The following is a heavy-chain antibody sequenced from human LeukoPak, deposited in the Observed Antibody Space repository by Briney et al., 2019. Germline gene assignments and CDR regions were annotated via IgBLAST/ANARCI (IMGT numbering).Heavy chain of an antibody. V-gene: IGHV1-2*02. CDR2: INPNSGGT. CDR1: GYTFTGYY. Sequence: ASVKVSCKASGYTFTGYYMHWVRQAPGQGLEWMGWINPNSGGTNYAQKFQGRVTMTRDTSNSTAYMELSRLRSDDTAVYYCATFRIWDPLFDYWGQGTLVTVSS. CDR3: ATFRIWDPLFDY. J-gene: IGHJ4*02. D-gene: IGHD3-16*01.